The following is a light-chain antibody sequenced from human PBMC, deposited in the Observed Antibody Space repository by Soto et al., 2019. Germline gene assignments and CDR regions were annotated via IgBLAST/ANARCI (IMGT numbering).Light chain of an antibody. CDR3: QQRNSYPRT. CDR1: QSISSY. CDR2: AAS. Sequence: DIQMTQSPSSLSASVGDIVTITRLAIQSISSYLNWYQQKPGKAPKLLIYAASTLQSGVPSRFSGSGSETEFTLTITSLQPEDSATHYCQQRNSYPRTFGQGTKVDI. V-gene: IGKV1-9*01. J-gene: IGKJ2*01.